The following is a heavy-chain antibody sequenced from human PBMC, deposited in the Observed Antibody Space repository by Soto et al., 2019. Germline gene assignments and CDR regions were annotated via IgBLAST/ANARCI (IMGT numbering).Heavy chain of an antibody. D-gene: IGHD3-10*01. CDR3: ARLDYYGSGSYYNEALYYYYYGMDV. CDR1: GGSISSYY. CDR2: IYYSGCT. J-gene: IGHJ6*02. Sequence: SETLSLTCTVSGGSISSYYWSWIRQPPGKGLERIGYIYYSGCTNYNPSLKSRVTISIDMSKNQFSLRLSSVTAADTAVYYCARLDYYGSGSYYNEALYYYYYGMDVWGQGTTVTVSS. V-gene: IGHV4-59*08.